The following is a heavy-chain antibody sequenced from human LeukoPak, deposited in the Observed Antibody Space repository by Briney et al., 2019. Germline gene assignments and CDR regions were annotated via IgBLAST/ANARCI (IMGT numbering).Heavy chain of an antibody. CDR2: LSGSGITT. CDR1: GFTFSNSA. V-gene: IGHV3-23*01. D-gene: IGHD2-2*01. CDR3: ARDCSTAGFDY. J-gene: IGHJ4*02. Sequence: GGSLRLSCAASGFTFSNSAMSWVRQAPGKGLEWVSTLSGSGITTYYADSVKGRFTISRDNSKNTLYLQINSLRAADTAVYYCARDCSTAGFDYWGQGTLVTVSS.